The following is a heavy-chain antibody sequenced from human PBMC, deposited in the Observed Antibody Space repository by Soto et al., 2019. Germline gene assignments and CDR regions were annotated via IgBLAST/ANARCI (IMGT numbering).Heavy chain of an antibody. D-gene: IGHD6-13*01. CDR2: INYGGST. Sequence: SETLSLTCTVSGGSISSSSYYWGWIRQPPGKGLEWIGEINYGGSTNYNPSLKSRVTISLDTSKNQFSLKLSSVTAADTAVYYCARGDFSSTLNRWGQGTLVTVSS. CDR1: GGSISSSSYY. CDR3: ARGDFSSTLNR. J-gene: IGHJ5*02. V-gene: IGHV4-39*01.